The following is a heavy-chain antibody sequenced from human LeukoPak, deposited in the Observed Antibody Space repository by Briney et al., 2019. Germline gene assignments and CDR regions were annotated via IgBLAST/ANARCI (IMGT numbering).Heavy chain of an antibody. V-gene: IGHV5-51*01. CDR2: IYPGGSDT. Sequence: GESLKISCKGSGYSFTSYWIGWVRQMPGKGLEWMGIIYPGGSDTRYSPSFQGQVTISADKSISTAYLQWSSLKASDTAMYYCARYGRGSGSYYNGGAFDIWGQGTMVTVSS. CDR3: ARYGRGSGSYYNGGAFDI. J-gene: IGHJ3*02. D-gene: IGHD3-10*01. CDR1: GYSFTSYW.